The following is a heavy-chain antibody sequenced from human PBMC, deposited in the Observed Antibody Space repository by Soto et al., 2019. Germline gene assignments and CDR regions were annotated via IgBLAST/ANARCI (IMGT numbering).Heavy chain of an antibody. CDR1: GGSISSSNW. J-gene: IGHJ6*02. D-gene: IGHD3-9*01. CDR2: IYHSGST. V-gene: IGHV4-4*02. Sequence: SETLSLTCAVSGGSISSSNWWSWVRQPPGKGLEWIGEIYHSGSTNYNPSLKSRVTISVDKSKNQFSLKLSSVTAADTAVYYCARDLEAWLTGYSSHYYYYGMDVWGQGTTVTVSS. CDR3: ARDLEAWLTGYSSHYYYYGMDV.